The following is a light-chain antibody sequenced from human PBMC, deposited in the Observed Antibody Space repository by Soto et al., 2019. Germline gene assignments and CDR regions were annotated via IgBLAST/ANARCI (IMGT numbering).Light chain of an antibody. CDR1: QTVIRY. CDR2: AVS. Sequence: IQMTQFPSSLSASVGDRVTITCRAGQTVIRYLNWYQQKPGRDPNLLIYAVSNLQSGVPSSFSGSGSGTEFTLTISHLQPADFSTYYCQQSYRTLFTFGPGNKVEIK. J-gene: IGKJ3*01. CDR3: QQSYRTLFT. V-gene: IGKV1-39*01.